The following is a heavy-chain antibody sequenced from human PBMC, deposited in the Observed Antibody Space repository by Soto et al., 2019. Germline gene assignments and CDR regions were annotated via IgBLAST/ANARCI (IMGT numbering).Heavy chain of an antibody. CDR1: GGSISSCGYY. J-gene: IGHJ4*02. D-gene: IGHD2-2*01. CDR3: ARLGYCSSTSCSLLFDY. V-gene: IGHV4-31*03. CDR2: IYYSGST. Sequence: SETLPLTCTVSGGSISSCGYYWSLIRQHPGKGLEWIGYIYYSGSTYYNPSLKSRVTISVDTSKNQFSLKLSSVTAADTAVYYCARLGYCSSTSCSLLFDYWGQGTLVTVSS.